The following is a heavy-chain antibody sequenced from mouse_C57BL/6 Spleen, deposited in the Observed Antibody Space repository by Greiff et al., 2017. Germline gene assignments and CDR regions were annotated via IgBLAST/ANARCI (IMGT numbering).Heavy chain of an antibody. J-gene: IGHJ1*03. CDR2: IDPSDSET. Sequence: QVQLQQPGAELVRPGSSVKLSCKASGYTFTSYWMHWVKPRPIQGLEWIGNIDPSDSETHYNQKFKDKATLTVDKSSSTAYMQLSSLTSEDSAVYYCARGASNGWYFDVWGTGTTVTVSS. CDR3: ARGASNGWYFDV. CDR1: GYTFTSYW. V-gene: IGHV1-52*01. D-gene: IGHD2-10*02.